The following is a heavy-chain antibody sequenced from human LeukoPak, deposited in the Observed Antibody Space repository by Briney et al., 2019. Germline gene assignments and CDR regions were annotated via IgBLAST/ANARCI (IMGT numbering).Heavy chain of an antibody. CDR1: GFTVSSNY. D-gene: IGHD1-26*01. V-gene: IGHV3-53*04. Sequence: GGSLRLSCAASGFTVSSNYMSWVRRAPGKGLEWVSVIYSGGSTYYADSVKGRFTISRHNSKTTLYLQMNSLRAEDTAVYYCARVGSSDGMDVWGQGTTVTVSS. CDR2: IYSGGST. CDR3: ARVGSSDGMDV. J-gene: IGHJ6*02.